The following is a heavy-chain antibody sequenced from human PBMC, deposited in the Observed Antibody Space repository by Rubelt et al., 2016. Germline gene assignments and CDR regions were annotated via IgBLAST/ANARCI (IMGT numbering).Heavy chain of an antibody. CDR3: ARDMDFDN. Sequence: GGGVVQPGRSLRLSCAASGFTFSSHGMHWVRQAPGKGLEWVAVTSHDESKKDYADSVKGRFTISKDNSKNTLYLQMNSLGAEDTAVYYCARDMDFDNWGQGTLVTVSS. J-gene: IGHJ4*02. CDR1: GFTFSSHG. V-gene: IGHV3-30*03. CDR2: TSHDESKK.